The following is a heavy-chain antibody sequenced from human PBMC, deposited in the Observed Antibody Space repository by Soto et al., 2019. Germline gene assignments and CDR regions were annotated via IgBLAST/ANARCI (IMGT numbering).Heavy chain of an antibody. CDR3: AKNGHPPYYYYGMDV. D-gene: IGHD2-8*01. V-gene: IGHV1-18*01. Sequence: QGQLVQSGPEVKKSGASVKVSCKASGYTFSRYGISWVRQAPGQGLEWMGWISGYNGDTKYAQKVQGRVTMTIDTSTYTAYMELRGLTSDDTAIYYCAKNGHPPYYYYGMDVWGQGTTVTVSS. J-gene: IGHJ6*02. CDR1: GYTFSRYG. CDR2: ISGYNGDT.